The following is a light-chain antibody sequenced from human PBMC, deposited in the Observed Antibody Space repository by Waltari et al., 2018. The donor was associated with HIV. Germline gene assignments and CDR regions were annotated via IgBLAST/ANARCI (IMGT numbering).Light chain of an antibody. V-gene: IGLV1-44*01. CDR2: GND. CDR1: SSNIGSNT. J-gene: IGLJ2*01. CDR3: ATWDDSLKGVI. Sequence: QSELTQPPSTSGAPGQRVTISCSGSSSNIGSNTVNWYQHLPGATPKLLIYGNDQWPSGVPDRFSGSKSGTSASLAISGLLSEDEGDYYCATWDDSLKGVIFGGGTNLAVL.